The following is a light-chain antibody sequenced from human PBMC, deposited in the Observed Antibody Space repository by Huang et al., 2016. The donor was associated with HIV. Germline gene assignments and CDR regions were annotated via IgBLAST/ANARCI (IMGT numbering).Light chain of an antibody. CDR1: QSVSSTY. CDR2: GAS. J-gene: IGKJ5*01. Sequence: EIVLTQTPGTLSLSPGERATLSCRASQSVSSTYLACYQQKPGQAPTLLIYGASSRATGIPDRFSGSGSGTDFTLTISRLEPEDFAVYYCQQYGSSAEITFGQGTRLEIK. CDR3: QQYGSSAEIT. V-gene: IGKV3-20*01.